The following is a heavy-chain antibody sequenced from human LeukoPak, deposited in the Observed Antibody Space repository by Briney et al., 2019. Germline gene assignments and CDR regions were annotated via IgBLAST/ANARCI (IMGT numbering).Heavy chain of an antibody. CDR2: IYYIGST. V-gene: IGHV4-59*08. Sequence: SETTSLTCTVSGGSISSYYWSWVRQPPGKGLEWIGYIYYIGSTNYNPSLKSRVTISVDTSKNQFTLKLSSVTAADTAVYYCARSRGYSYGTTFLDYWGQGTLVIVSS. D-gene: IGHD5-18*01. CDR1: GGSISSYY. J-gene: IGHJ4*02. CDR3: ARSRGYSYGTTFLDY.